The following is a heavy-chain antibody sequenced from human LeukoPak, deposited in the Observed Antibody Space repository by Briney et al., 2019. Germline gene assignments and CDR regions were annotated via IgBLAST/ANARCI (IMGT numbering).Heavy chain of an antibody. V-gene: IGHV3-7*01. D-gene: IGHD3-22*01. CDR3: ATSDDSSGSD. J-gene: IGHJ4*02. CDR1: GFTFSGYW. CDR2: INLHGGVI. Sequence: PGGSLRLSCAASGFTFSGYWMSWIRQAPGKGLEWVANINLHGGVIHYVDSVKGRFTISRDNAKNLLYLQMNYLRAEDTALYYCATSDDSSGSDWGQGTLVTVPS.